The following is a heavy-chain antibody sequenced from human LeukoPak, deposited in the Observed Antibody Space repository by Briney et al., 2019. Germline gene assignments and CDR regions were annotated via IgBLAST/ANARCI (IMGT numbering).Heavy chain of an antibody. J-gene: IGHJ4*02. Sequence: GGSLRLSCAASGFTFSSYGMPWVRQAPGKGLEWVAVIWYDGSNKYYADSVKGRFTISRDNSKNTLYLQMNSLRAEDTAVYYCARDSLDSGSFDYWGQGTLVTVSS. CDR3: ARDSLDSGSFDY. CDR1: GFTFSSYG. V-gene: IGHV3-33*01. CDR2: IWYDGSNK. D-gene: IGHD1-26*01.